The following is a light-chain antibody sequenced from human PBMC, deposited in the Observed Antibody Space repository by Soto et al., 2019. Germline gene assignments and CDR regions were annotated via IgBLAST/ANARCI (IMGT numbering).Light chain of an antibody. V-gene: IGKV1-5*03. J-gene: IGKJ1*01. Sequence: DIQMTQFPSTLSASVGDRVTISCRASQYIRTALAWYQQQPGKAPKFLISQMSSLERGAPARFSGSGSGTEFTLTISSLQPDDFGTYYCQQHMSYPRTFGQGTKVEIK. CDR1: QYIRTA. CDR2: QMS. CDR3: QQHMSYPRT.